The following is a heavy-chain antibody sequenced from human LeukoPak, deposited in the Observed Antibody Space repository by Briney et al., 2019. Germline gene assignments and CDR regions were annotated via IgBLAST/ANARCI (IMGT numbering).Heavy chain of an antibody. Sequence: SETLSLTCAVYGGSFSGYYWSWIRQPPGKGLEWIGEINHSGSTNYSPSLKSRVTISVDTSKNQFSLKLSSVTAADTAVYYCALGGAAAGTDYWGQGTLVTVSS. J-gene: IGHJ4*02. V-gene: IGHV4-34*01. D-gene: IGHD6-13*01. CDR2: INHSGST. CDR3: ALGGAAAGTDY. CDR1: GGSFSGYY.